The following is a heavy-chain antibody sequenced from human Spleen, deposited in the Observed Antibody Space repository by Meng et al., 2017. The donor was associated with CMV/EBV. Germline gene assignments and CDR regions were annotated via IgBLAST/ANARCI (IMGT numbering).Heavy chain of an antibody. CDR1: GFTFGDHL. CDR3: TRGGTSAMRDGMDV. Sequence: GGSLRLSCTASGFTFGDHLMGWVRQAPGKGPEWAGVIRKNGYGGTTEYAASVKGRFTISRDDSKSIAYLQMNSLKIEDTAVYYCTRGGTSAMRDGMDVWGQGTTVTVSS. J-gene: IGHJ6*02. CDR2: IRKNGYGGTT. D-gene: IGHD2-2*01. V-gene: IGHV3-49*04.